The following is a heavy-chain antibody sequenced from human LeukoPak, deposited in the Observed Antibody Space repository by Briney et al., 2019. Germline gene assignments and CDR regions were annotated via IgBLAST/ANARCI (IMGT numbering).Heavy chain of an antibody. CDR2: IYTSGSN. Sequence: SETLSLTCTVSGGSISSYYWSWLRQPAGKGLKWIGRIYTSGSNNYNPSLKRRITMSEDTSKNHFSLKLSSVTAADTAVYYCAREDYGEYVDAFDMWGQGTVVTVS. CDR1: GGSISSYY. CDR3: AREDYGEYVDAFDM. J-gene: IGHJ3*02. D-gene: IGHD4-17*01. V-gene: IGHV4-4*07.